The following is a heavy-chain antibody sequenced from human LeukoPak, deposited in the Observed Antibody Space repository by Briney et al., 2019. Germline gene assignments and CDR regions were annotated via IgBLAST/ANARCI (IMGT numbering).Heavy chain of an antibody. CDR3: ARALNPYSGTPRDNWFDP. CDR1: GFTFSSYA. V-gene: IGHV3-21*01. CDR2: ISSSSSYI. D-gene: IGHD1-26*01. Sequence: NTGGSLRLSCAASGFTFSSYAMHWVRQAPGKGLGWVSSISSSSSYIYYADSVKGRFTISRDNAKNSLYLQMNSLGAEDTAVYYCARALNPYSGTPRDNWFDPWGQGTLVTVSS. J-gene: IGHJ5*02.